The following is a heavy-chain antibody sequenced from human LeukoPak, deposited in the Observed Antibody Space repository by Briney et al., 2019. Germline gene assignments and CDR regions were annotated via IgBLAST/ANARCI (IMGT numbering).Heavy chain of an antibody. V-gene: IGHV4-31*03. D-gene: IGHD6-19*01. CDR1: GGSISSGGYY. J-gene: IGHJ4*02. CDR2: IYYSGST. CDR3: ARASFLAVAGVDY. Sequence: PSETLSLTCTVSGGSISSGGYYWSWIRQHPGNGLVWFGYIYYSGSTYYNPSLKSRVTISVDTSKNQFSLKLSSVTAADTAVYYCARASFLAVAGVDYWGQGTLVTVSS.